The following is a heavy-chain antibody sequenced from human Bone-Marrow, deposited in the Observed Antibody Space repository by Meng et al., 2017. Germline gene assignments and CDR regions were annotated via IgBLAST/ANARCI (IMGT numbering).Heavy chain of an antibody. CDR2: INPNSGGT. CDR1: GSTFTGYY. CDR3: ARGVVGAPCD. J-gene: IGHJ4*02. Sequence: QVRRGQSGVGVKKPGAPVKVSCKASGSTFTGYYMHWVRQAPGQGLEWMGRINPNSGGTNYAQKFQGRVTMTRDTPISTAYMELSRLRSDDTAVYYCARGVVGAPCDWGQGTLVTVSS. D-gene: IGHD1-26*01. V-gene: IGHV1-2*06.